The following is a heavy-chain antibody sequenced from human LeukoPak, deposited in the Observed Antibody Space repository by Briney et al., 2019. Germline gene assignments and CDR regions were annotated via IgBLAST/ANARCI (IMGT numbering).Heavy chain of an antibody. J-gene: IGHJ4*02. Sequence: SETLSLTCTVSGGSISSYYWTWIRQPAGKGLEWVGRMYISGETNYNPSLNNRATLSLDTSKNQFSLKLRSLTAADTAVYYCARDNYYGSGSYRGFDYWGQGTLVTVSS. CDR1: GGSISSYY. CDR2: MYISGET. D-gene: IGHD3-10*01. V-gene: IGHV4-4*07. CDR3: ARDNYYGSGSYRGFDY.